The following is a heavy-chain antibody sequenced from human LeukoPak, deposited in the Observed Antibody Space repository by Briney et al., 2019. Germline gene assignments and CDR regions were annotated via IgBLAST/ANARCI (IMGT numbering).Heavy chain of an antibody. CDR3: ARDLGQYYDASDNWFDP. D-gene: IGHD3-22*01. CDR2: ISSSSCYI. V-gene: IGHV3-21*01. Sequence: GGSLRLSCAASGFTFSSYSMNWVRQAPGKGLEWVSSISSSSCYIYYADSVKGRFTISRDNAKNTLNLQMNSLRAEDTAVYYCARDLGQYYDASDNWFDPWGQGTLVTVSS. CDR1: GFTFSSYS. J-gene: IGHJ5*02.